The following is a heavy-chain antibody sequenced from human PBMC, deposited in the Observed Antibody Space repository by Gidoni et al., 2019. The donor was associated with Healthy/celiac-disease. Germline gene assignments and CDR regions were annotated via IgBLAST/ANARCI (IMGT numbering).Heavy chain of an antibody. J-gene: IGHJ4*02. V-gene: IGHV3-21*01. Sequence: EVQLVESGGGLVKPGGSLRLSCAASGFTFSSYSMNWVRQAPGKGLEWVSSISSSGSTIYYADSVKGRFTISRDNAKNSLYLQMNSLRAEDTAVYYCARATGYDFWSGYYPDYFDYWGQGTLVTVSS. D-gene: IGHD3-3*01. CDR1: GFTFSSYS. CDR3: ARATGYDFWSGYYPDYFDY. CDR2: ISSSGSTI.